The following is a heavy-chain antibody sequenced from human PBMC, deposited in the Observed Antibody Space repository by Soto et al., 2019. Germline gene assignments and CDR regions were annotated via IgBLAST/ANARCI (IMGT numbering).Heavy chain of an antibody. CDR3: ARANCGGVCYFWDYYYGMDV. V-gene: IGHV5-51*01. CDR2: IYPGDSDT. J-gene: IGHJ6*02. CDR1: GYSFTSYW. Sequence: GESLKISCKGSGYSFTSYWIGWVRQMPGKGLEWMGIIYPGDSDTRYSPSFQGQVTISADKSISTAYLQWSSLKASDTAMYYCARANCGGVCYFWDYYYGMDVWGQGTTVTVSS. D-gene: IGHD2-21*02.